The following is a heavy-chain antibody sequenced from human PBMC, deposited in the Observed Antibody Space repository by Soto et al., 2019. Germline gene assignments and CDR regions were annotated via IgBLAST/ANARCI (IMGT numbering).Heavy chain of an antibody. CDR1: GYTFTSYY. Sequence: ASVTVSCQASGYTFTSYYMHWVRQAPGQGLEWMGIINPSGGSTSYAQKFQGRVTMTRDTSTSTVYMELSSLRSEDAAVYYCAKRLAYCGGDCYAYYYSGMDVWGQGTTVTVSS. J-gene: IGHJ6*02. CDR3: AKRLAYCGGDCYAYYYSGMDV. V-gene: IGHV1-46*01. CDR2: INPSGGST. D-gene: IGHD2-21*02.